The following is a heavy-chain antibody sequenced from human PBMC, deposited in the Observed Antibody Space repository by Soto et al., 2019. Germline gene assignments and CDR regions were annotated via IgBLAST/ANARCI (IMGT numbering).Heavy chain of an antibody. V-gene: IGHV6-1*01. Sequence: SQTLSLTCAISGDSVSSNSAAWSWIRQSPSRGLEWLGRTYYRSKWYNDYAVSVKSRITINPDTSKNQFSLQLNSVTPEDTAVYYCAAAGDRRHAGFDIWGQGTMVTVSS. CDR1: GDSVSSNSAA. CDR3: AAAGDRRHAGFDI. D-gene: IGHD1-1*01. CDR2: TYYRSKWYN. J-gene: IGHJ3*02.